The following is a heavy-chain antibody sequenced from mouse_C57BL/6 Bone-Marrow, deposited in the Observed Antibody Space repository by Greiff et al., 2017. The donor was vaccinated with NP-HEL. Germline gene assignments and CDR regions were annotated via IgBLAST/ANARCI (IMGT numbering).Heavy chain of an antibody. Sequence: EVKVEESGPGLVKPFQSLSLTCSVTGYSIISGYYWNWIRQFPGNKLEWMAYISYDGSNNYNPSLKNRISITRDISKNQFFLKLTSVTTEDTATYYCAREGGYYGSPFAYWGQGTLVTVSA. D-gene: IGHD1-1*01. CDR2: ISYDGSN. CDR1: GYSIISGYY. CDR3: AREGGYYGSPFAY. J-gene: IGHJ3*01. V-gene: IGHV3-6*01.